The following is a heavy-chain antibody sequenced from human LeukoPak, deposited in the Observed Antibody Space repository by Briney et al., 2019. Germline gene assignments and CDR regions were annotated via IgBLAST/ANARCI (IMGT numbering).Heavy chain of an antibody. D-gene: IGHD3-9*01. J-gene: IGHJ4*02. CDR3: AKTYDILTGYLEGYFDY. V-gene: IGHV3-23*01. CDR1: GFTFSSYA. CDR2: INTDGTAT. Sequence: PGGSLRLSCAASGFTFSSYAMSWVRQAPGKGLVWVSHINTDGTATTYADSVKGRFTISRDNSKNTLYLQMNSLRAEDTAVYYCAKTYDILTGYLEGYFDYWGQGTLVTVSS.